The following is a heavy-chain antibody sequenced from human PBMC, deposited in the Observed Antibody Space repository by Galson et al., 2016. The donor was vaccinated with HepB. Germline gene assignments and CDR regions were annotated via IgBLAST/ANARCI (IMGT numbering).Heavy chain of an antibody. CDR1: GYTFTSYG. V-gene: IGHV1-18*01. CDR3: ARGSKGLFRYYDWSPFHY. Sequence: SVKVSCKASGYTFTSYGISWVRQAPGQGLEWMGWVSAYNDNANYAQSLQDRVTMTTDTSTSTAYMEPRSLRSDDTAVYYCARGSKGLFRYYDWSPFHYSGQGTLVTVSS. J-gene: IGHJ4*02. D-gene: IGHD3-9*01. CDR2: VSAYNDNA.